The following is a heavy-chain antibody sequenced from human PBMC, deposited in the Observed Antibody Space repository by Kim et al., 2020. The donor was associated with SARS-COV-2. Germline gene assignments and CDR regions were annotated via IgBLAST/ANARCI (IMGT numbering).Heavy chain of an antibody. CDR1: GGSISSYY. V-gene: IGHV4-59*08. Sequence: SETLSLTCTVSGGSISSYYWSWIRQPPGKGLEWIGYIYYSGSTNYNPSLKSRVTISVDTSKNQFSLKLSSVTAADTAVYYCARQHRGAVAAQLFDYWG. CDR3: ARQHRGAVAAQLFDY. J-gene: IGHJ4*01. D-gene: IGHD6-19*01. CDR2: IYYSGST.